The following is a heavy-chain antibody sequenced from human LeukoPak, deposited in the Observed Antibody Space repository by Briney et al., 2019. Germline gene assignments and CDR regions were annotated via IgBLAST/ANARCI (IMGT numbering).Heavy chain of an antibody. CDR1: GFTFSSYW. Sequence: GGSLRLSCAASGFTFSSYWMSWVRQAPGKGLEWVANIKQDGSEKYYVDSVKGRFTISRDNAKNSLYLQMNSLRAEDTAVYYCARIYCGGDCRGYYYHYYMDVWGKGTTVTISS. J-gene: IGHJ6*03. D-gene: IGHD2-21*02. V-gene: IGHV3-7*01. CDR3: ARIYCGGDCRGYYYHYYMDV. CDR2: IKQDGSEK.